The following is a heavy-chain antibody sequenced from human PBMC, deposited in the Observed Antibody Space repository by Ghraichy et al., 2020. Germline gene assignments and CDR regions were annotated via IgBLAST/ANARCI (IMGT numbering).Heavy chain of an antibody. J-gene: IGHJ5*02. CDR1: GGSVSSGSYY. V-gene: IGHV4-61*01. D-gene: IGHD4-23*01. CDR2: IYYSGST. Sequence: ETLSLTCTVSGGSVSSGSYYWSWIRQPPGKGLEWIGYIYYSGSTNYNPSLKSRVTISVDTSKNQFSLKLSSVTAADTAVYYCARGKPTTVVPFDPWGQGTLVTVSS. CDR3: ARGKPTTVVPFDP.